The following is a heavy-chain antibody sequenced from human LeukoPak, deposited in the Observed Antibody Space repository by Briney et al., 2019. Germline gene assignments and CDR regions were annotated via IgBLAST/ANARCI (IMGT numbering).Heavy chain of an antibody. CDR1: GGSFSGYY. D-gene: IGHD4-23*01. CDR3: ATPDYGGNMYMDV. V-gene: IGHV4-34*01. J-gene: IGHJ6*03. Sequence: SETLSLTCAVYGGSFSGYYWSWIRQPPGKGLEWIGEINHSGSTNYNPSLKSRVTISVDTSKNQFSLKLSSVTAADTAVYYCATPDYGGNMYMDVWGKGTTVTVSS. CDR2: INHSGST.